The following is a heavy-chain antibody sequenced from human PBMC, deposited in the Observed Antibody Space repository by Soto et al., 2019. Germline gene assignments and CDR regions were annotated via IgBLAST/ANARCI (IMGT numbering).Heavy chain of an antibody. V-gene: IGHV4-59*08. J-gene: IGHJ4*02. CDR3: ARRYGGTFDY. CDR2: IYYSGST. Sequence: SETLSLTCTVSGGSISSYYWSWIRQPPGKGLEWIGYIYYSGSTNYNPSLKSRVTISVDTSKNQFSLKLSPVTAADTAVYYCARRYGGTFDYWGQGTLVTVSS. CDR1: GGSISSYY. D-gene: IGHD2-15*01.